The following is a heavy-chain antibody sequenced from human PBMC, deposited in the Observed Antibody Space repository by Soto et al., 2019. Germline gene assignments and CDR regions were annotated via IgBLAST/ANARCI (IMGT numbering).Heavy chain of an antibody. V-gene: IGHV1-2*02. J-gene: IGHJ3*02. CDR2: INPNSGGT. CDR1: GYTFTGDY. CDR3: ARTGYRNNWNYADDAFDI. Sequence: ASVKVSCKASGYTFTGDYMHWVRQAPGQGLEWMGWINPNSGGTNYAQKFQGRVTMTRDTSISTAYMELSRLRSDDTAVYYCARTGYRNNWNYADDAFDIWGQGTMVTVSS. D-gene: IGHD1-7*01.